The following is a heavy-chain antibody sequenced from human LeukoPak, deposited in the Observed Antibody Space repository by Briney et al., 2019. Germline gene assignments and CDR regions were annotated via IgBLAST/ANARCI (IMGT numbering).Heavy chain of an antibody. CDR3: ARDYDSSHYAFDI. Sequence: ASVKVSCKASGYTFTGYYMHWVRQAPGQGLEWMEWINPNSGGTNYAQKFQGRVTMTRDTSISTAYMELSRLRSDDTAVYYCARDYDSSHYAFDIWGQGTMVTVSS. V-gene: IGHV1-2*02. CDR2: INPNSGGT. J-gene: IGHJ3*02. D-gene: IGHD3-22*01. CDR1: GYTFTGYY.